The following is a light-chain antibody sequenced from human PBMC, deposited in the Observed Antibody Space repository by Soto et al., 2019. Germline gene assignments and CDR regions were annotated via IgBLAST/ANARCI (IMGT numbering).Light chain of an antibody. J-gene: IGKJ4*01. CDR2: GAS. CDR3: QQYNNWPLT. CDR1: QSVSSN. Sequence: EIMMTQSPATLSVSPGERATLSCRASQSVSSNLAWYQQKPGQAPRLLIYGASTRATGIPARFSGSGSGTEVTLTISSLQSEDFAVYYCQQYNNWPLTFGGGTKVEIK. V-gene: IGKV3-15*01.